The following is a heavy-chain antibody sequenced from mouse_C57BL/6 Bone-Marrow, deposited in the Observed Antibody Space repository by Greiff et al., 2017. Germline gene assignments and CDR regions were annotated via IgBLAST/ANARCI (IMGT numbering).Heavy chain of an antibody. Sequence: VQLQQSGTVLARPGASVKMSCKTSGYTFTSYWMHWVKQRPGQGLEWIGAIYPGNSDTSYNQKFKGKAKLTAVTSASTAYMELSSLPNEDSAVYYCTNYYGSSYDWYFDVWGTGTTVTVSS. J-gene: IGHJ1*03. D-gene: IGHD1-1*01. CDR1: GYTFTSYW. CDR2: IYPGNSDT. V-gene: IGHV1-5*01. CDR3: TNYYGSSYDWYFDV.